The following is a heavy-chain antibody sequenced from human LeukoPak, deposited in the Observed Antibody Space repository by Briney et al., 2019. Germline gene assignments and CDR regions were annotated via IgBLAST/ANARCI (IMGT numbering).Heavy chain of an antibody. J-gene: IGHJ4*02. CDR2: IYYSGST. D-gene: IGHD6-13*01. CDR3: VSGSSWYHYFDY. V-gene: IGHV4-39*01. CDR1: GGSISSSSYY. Sequence: SETLSLTCTVSGGSISSSSYYWGWIRQPPGKGLEWIGSIYYSGSTYYNPSLESRVTISVDTSKNQFSLKLSSVTAADTAVYYCVSGSSWYHYFDYWGQGTLVTVSS.